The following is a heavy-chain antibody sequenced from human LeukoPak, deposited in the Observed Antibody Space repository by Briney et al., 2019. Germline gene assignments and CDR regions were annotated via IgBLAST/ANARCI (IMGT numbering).Heavy chain of an antibody. Sequence: PGGSLRLSCAASGFTFSSYSMNWVRQAPGKGLEWVSSISSSSSYIYYADSVKGRFTISRDNSKNTLYLQMNSLRAEDTAVYYCARGGNWNYALNYWGQGTLVTVSS. V-gene: IGHV3-21*01. D-gene: IGHD1-7*01. J-gene: IGHJ4*02. CDR2: ISSSSSYI. CDR3: ARGGNWNYALNY. CDR1: GFTFSSYS.